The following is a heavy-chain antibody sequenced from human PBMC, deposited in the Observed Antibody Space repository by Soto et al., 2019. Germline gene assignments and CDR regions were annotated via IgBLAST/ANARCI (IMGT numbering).Heavy chain of an antibody. CDR3: ARGGWFREPLYGMDV. V-gene: IGHV3-30-3*01. Sequence: QVQLVESGGGVVQPGRSLRLSCAASGFTFSSYAMHWVRQAPGKGLEWVAVISYDGSNKYYADSVKGRFTISRDNSKNTLYLQMNSLRAEDTAVYYCARGGWFREPLYGMDVWGQGTTVTVSS. CDR1: GFTFSSYA. CDR2: ISYDGSNK. D-gene: IGHD2-15*01. J-gene: IGHJ6*02.